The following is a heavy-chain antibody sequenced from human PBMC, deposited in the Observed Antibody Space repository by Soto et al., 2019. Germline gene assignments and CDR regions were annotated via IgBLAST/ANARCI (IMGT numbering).Heavy chain of an antibody. D-gene: IGHD3-16*01. CDR2: LHYTGSD. CDR1: GISMSNYY. CDR3: ARSGHTFAGVI. J-gene: IGHJ4*02. Sequence: QMQLQESGPGLVKPSETLSLTCTVSGISMSNYYGSWIRQSPEKGLEHIGYLHYTGSDNYNPSLKSRVTISMDRSKNQFSLRLSSVTAADTAIYYCARSGHTFAGVIWGQGILVTVSS. V-gene: IGHV4-59*01.